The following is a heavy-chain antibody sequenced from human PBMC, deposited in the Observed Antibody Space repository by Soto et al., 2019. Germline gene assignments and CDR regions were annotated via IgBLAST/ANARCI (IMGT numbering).Heavy chain of an antibody. D-gene: IGHD4-17*01. CDR3: ARGQAEIRTTVVTGGFDY. CDR1: GFTFSNYW. J-gene: IGHJ4*02. Sequence: PGGSLRLSCVGSGFTFSNYWMHWVRQAPGKGLEWVSTITTDGHSKYSADSVKGRFTISRDNSKNTLYLQMNSLRAEDTAVYYCARGQAEIRTTVVTGGFDYWGQGTLVTVSS. CDR2: ITTDGHSK. V-gene: IGHV3-30*03.